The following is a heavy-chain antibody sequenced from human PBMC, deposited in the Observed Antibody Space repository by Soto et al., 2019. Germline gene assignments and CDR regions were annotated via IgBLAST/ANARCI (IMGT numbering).Heavy chain of an antibody. V-gene: IGHV5-51*01. Sequence: GESLKISCKGSGYSFTSYWIGWVRQMPGKGLEWMGILYPGDSNTRYSPSFQGQVTISADQSISTAYLQWSSLKASDTAIYYCSRLLTPIYASDIWGKATMATVS. D-gene: IGHD2-15*01. CDR2: LYPGDSNT. CDR1: GYSFTSYW. CDR3: SRLLTPIYASDI. J-gene: IGHJ3*02.